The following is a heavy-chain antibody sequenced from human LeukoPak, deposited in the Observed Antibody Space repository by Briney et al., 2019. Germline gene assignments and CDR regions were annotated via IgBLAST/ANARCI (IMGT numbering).Heavy chain of an antibody. CDR3: ARHPRRPYSYGYRQYYFDY. V-gene: IGHV4-34*01. CDR2: INHSGST. Sequence: SETLSLTCAVYGGSFSGYYWSWIRQPPGKGLEWIGEINHSGSTNYNPSLKSRVTISVDTSKNQFPLKLSSVTAADTAVYYCARHPRRPYSYGYRQYYFDYWGQGTLVTVSS. CDR1: GGSFSGYY. J-gene: IGHJ4*02. D-gene: IGHD5-18*01.